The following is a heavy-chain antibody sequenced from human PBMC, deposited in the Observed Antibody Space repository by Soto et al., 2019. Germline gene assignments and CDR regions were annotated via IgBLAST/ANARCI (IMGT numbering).Heavy chain of an antibody. V-gene: IGHV4-30-2*05. J-gene: IGHJ4*02. Sequence: PSETLSLTCAVSGGSISSGGYSWSWIRQPPGKGLEWIGYIYHSGSTNYNPSLKSRVTMSVDTSKNQFSLNLNSVTAADTAVYYCARCSYNYDSSGYFHYWGQGNLVTVSS. CDR1: GGSISSGGYS. CDR3: ARCSYNYDSSGYFHY. D-gene: IGHD3-22*01. CDR2: IYHSGST.